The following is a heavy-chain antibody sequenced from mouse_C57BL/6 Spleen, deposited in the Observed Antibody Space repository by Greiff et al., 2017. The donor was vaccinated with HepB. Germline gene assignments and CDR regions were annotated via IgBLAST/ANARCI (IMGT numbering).Heavy chain of an antibody. CDR2: IRSKSNNYAT. J-gene: IGHJ1*03. V-gene: IGHV10-1*01. CDR1: GFSFNTYA. D-gene: IGHD4-1*01. CDR3: VRHGWDGYFDV. Sequence: EVQRVESGGGLVQPKGSLKLSCAASGFSFNTYAMNWVRQAPGKGLEWVARIRSKSNNYATYYADSVKDRFTISRDDSESMLYLQMNNLKTEDTAMYYLVRHGWDGYFDVWGTGTTVTVSS.